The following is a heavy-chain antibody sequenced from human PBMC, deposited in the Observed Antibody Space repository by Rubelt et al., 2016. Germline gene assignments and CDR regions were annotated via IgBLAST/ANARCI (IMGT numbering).Heavy chain of an antibody. J-gene: IGHJ4*02. V-gene: IGHV3-21*01. CDR1: GFTFSSYS. Sequence: EVQLVESGGGLVKPGGSLRLSCAASGFTFSSYSMNWVRQAPGKGLEWVSSISSSSSYIYYADSVKGRFTISRDNAKNSRDRQMNSLRAEDTAVYYGAKDPGGTVAEYYFDYWGQGTLVTVSS. D-gene: IGHD6-19*01. CDR3: AKDPGGTVAEYYFDY. CDR2: ISSSSSYI.